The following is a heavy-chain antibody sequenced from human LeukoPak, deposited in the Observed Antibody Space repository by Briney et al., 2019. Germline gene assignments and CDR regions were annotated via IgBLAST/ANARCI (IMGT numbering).Heavy chain of an antibody. D-gene: IGHD1-26*01. V-gene: IGHV4-39*01. CDR1: GGSISSSSYY. CDR2: IYYSGST. Sequence: SETLSLTCTVSGGSISSSSYYWGWIRQPPGKGLEWMGSIYYSGSTYYNPSLKSRVTISVDTSKNQFSLKLSSVTAADTAVYYCARQVLAGATRGLYDYWGQGTLVTVSS. J-gene: IGHJ4*02. CDR3: ARQVLAGATRGLYDY.